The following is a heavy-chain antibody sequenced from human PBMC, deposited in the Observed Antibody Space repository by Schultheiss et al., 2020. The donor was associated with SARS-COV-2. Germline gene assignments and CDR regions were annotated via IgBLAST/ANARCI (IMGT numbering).Heavy chain of an antibody. CDR2: INPNSGGT. D-gene: IGHD5-12*01. V-gene: IGHV1-2*06. Sequence: ASVKVSCKASGYTFTSYAMNWVRQAPGQGLEWMGRINPNSGGTNYAQKFQGRVTMTRDTSTSTVYMELSSLRSEDTAVYYCAKGIVATLARYYYYGMDVWGQGTTVTVSS. J-gene: IGHJ6*02. CDR1: GYTFTSYA. CDR3: AKGIVATLARYYYYGMDV.